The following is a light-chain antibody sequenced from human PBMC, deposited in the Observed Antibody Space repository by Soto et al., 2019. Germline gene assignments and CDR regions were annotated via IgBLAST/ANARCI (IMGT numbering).Light chain of an antibody. CDR1: QSIGTW. Sequence: DIQMTQSPSTLSASVGDRVTITCRASQSIGTWLAWYQQKPGKAPKLLIYDASTLESGVPSRFSGSGSGTEFTLIISSLQPVDFATYYCQQYDTYSMYTFGQGTKLEIK. J-gene: IGKJ2*01. V-gene: IGKV1-5*01. CDR3: QQYDTYSMYT. CDR2: DAS.